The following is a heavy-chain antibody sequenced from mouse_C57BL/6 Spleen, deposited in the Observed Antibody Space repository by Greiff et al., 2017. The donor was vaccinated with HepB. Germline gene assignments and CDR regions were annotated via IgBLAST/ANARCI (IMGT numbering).Heavy chain of an antibody. CDR3: TRSRFTTVVVDY. J-gene: IGHJ2*01. Sequence: EVKLQESGPVLARPGASVKMSCKTSGYTFTSYWMHWVKQRPGQGLEWIGAIYPGNSDTSYNQKFKGKAKLTAVTSASTAYMELSSLTNEDSAVYYCTRSRFTTVVVDYWGQGTTLTVSS. CDR1: GYTFTSYW. D-gene: IGHD1-1*01. V-gene: IGHV1-5*01. CDR2: IYPGNSDT.